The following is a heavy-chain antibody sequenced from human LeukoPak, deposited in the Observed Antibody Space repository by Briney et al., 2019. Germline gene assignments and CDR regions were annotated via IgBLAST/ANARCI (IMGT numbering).Heavy chain of an antibody. CDR1: GFTVSSNY. J-gene: IGHJ4*02. CDR3: ASRYSSGRAIDY. D-gene: IGHD6-19*01. V-gene: IGHV3-66*01. CDR2: MYSGGGT. Sequence: GGSLRLSCAASGFTVSSNYMSWVRQAPGKGLEWVSVMYSGGGTYYADSVKDRFTMSRDNSKNMLYLQMNSLRDDDTAVYYCASRYSSGRAIDYWGQGTLVTVSS.